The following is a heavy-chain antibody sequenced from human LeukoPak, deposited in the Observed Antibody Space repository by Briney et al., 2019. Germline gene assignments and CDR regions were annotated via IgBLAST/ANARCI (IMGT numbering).Heavy chain of an antibody. CDR1: VYTFTSYG. D-gene: IGHD2/OR15-2a*01. CDR3: ASHFCY. Sequence: ASVKVSCKASVYTFTSYGIIWVRQAPGQGLEWMGWISAYNCNTNYTQKLQGRVTMTTDTSTSTAYMELRSLRSDDTPVYSWASHFCYWGQGTLVTVSS. V-gene: IGHV1-18*01. CDR2: ISAYNCNT. J-gene: IGHJ4*02.